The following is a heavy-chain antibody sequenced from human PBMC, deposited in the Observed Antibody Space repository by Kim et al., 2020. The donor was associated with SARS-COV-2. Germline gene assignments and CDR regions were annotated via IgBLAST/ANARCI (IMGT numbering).Heavy chain of an antibody. Sequence: ADSVKGRFTISRDNSKNTLYLQMNSLRAEDTAVYYCAKIRIQLWFFDAFDIWGQGTMVTVSS. V-gene: IGHV3-30*02. CDR3: AKIRIQLWFFDAFDI. D-gene: IGHD5-18*01. J-gene: IGHJ3*02.